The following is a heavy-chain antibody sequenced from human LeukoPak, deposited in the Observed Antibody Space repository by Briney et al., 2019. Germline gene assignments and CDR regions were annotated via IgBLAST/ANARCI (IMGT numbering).Heavy chain of an antibody. J-gene: IGHJ6*04. V-gene: IGHV1-69*06. CDR2: IIPIFGTA. CDR1: GGTFSSYA. D-gene: IGHD2-2*01. Sequence: SVKVSCKASGGTFSSYAISWVRQAPGQGLEWMGRIIPIFGTANYAQKFQGRVTITADKSTSTAYMELSSLRSEDTAVYYCAVPAAATPNYYYYYGMDVWGKGTTVTVSS. CDR3: AVPAAATPNYYYYYGMDV.